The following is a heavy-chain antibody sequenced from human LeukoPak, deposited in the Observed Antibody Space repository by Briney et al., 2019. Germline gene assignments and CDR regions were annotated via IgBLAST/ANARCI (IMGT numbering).Heavy chain of an antibody. CDR1: GGSISSSNW. CDR2: IYHSGST. CDR3: AREGRRDYYDSSGNYGVQLNWFDP. J-gene: IGHJ5*02. D-gene: IGHD3-22*01. V-gene: IGHV4-4*02. Sequence: NPSGTLSLTCAVSGGSISSSNWWSWVRQPPGKGLEWIGEIYHSGSTNYNPSLKSRVTILVDKSKNQFSLKLSSVTAADTAVYYCAREGRRDYYDSSGNYGVQLNWFDPWGQGTLVTVSS.